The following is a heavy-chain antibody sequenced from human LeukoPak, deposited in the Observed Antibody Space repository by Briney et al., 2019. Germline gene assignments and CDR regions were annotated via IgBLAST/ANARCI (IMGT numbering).Heavy chain of an antibody. CDR3: ARVGSSWPHYYFDY. D-gene: IGHD6-13*01. V-gene: IGHV4-59*12. CDR2: VYSSGST. CDR1: GGSISSYY. J-gene: IGHJ4*02. Sequence: SETLSLTCTVSGGSISSYYWSWIRQPPGKGLEWIGYVYSSGSTNYSPSFKSRVTILVDTSRNHFSLKLTSVSAADTAVYNCARVGSSWPHYYFDYWGQGTLVTVSS.